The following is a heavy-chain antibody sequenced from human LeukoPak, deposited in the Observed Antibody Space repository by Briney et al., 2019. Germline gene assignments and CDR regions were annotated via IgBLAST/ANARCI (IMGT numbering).Heavy chain of an antibody. CDR3: AKVGSTGTASPFDY. Sequence: RRSLRDSSAASGFTFSSYGMHWVRQAPGKGLEWVAVIWYDGSNKYYAYSVKGRFTISRDNSKNTLYLQMNSLRAEDTAVYYCAKVGSTGTASPFDYWGQGTLVTVSS. J-gene: IGHJ4*02. CDR1: GFTFSSYG. D-gene: IGHD1-7*01. CDR2: IWYDGSNK. V-gene: IGHV3-33*06.